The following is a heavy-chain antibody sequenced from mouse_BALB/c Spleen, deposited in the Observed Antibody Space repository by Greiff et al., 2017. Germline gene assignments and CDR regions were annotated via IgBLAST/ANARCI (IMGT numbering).Heavy chain of an antibody. CDR3: ARSRHYADSYAMDY. V-gene: IGHV5-17*02. D-gene: IGHD1-1*01. J-gene: IGHJ4*01. CDR1: GFTFSSFG. CDR2: ISSGSSTI. Sequence: EVMLVESGGGLVQPGGSRKLSCAASGFTFSSFGMHWVRQAPEKGLEWVAYISSGSSTIYYADTVKGRFTISRDNPKNTLFLQMTSLRSEDTAMYYCARSRHYADSYAMDYWGQGTSVTVSS.